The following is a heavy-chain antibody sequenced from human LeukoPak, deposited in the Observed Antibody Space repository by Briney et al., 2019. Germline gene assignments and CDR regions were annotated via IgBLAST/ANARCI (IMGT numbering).Heavy chain of an antibody. CDR1: GLSLSNYP. J-gene: IGHJ3*02. CDR3: AKGRGYYDSSGYDI. D-gene: IGHD3-22*01. Sequence: GGSLRLSCEASGLSLSNYPMHWVRQAPGKGLEWITLITYDGAFDGGKTYYADSVKGRFTVSRDKSKNTLYLQMNSLRAEDTAVYYCAKGRGYYDSSGYDIWGQGTMVTVSS. CDR2: ITYDGAFDGGKT. V-gene: IGHV3-30*07.